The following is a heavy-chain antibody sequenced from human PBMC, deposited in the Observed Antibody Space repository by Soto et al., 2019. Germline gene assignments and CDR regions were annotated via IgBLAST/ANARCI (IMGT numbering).Heavy chain of an antibody. V-gene: IGHV1-18*01. D-gene: IGHD3-10*01. J-gene: IGHJ4*02. CDR3: ARGGGYYGSGTYPFDY. CDR1: GYTFSNYG. CDR2: ISVYNYNT. Sequence: QVQLVQSGAEVKKPGASVKVSCKTSGYTFSNYGIAWVRQAPGQGLEWMGWISVYNYNTNYAQKLQGRVTMTRDISTSTAYMELRSLISDDTAVYYCARGGGYYGSGTYPFDYWGQGTLVPVSS.